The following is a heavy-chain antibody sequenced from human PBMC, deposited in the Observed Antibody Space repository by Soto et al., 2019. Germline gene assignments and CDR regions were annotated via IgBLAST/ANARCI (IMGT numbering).Heavy chain of an antibody. Sequence: VQLVESGGGLVKPGGSLRLSCSASGFTFSAIGMNWVRQAPGKGPEWVSSISSGSEYIFYGDSVQGRLTISRDNAKNSVYLQLNNLRAEDTAVYYCAKDGAAGSVLDVWGQGTTVTVSS. D-gene: IGHD6-13*01. CDR1: GFTFSAIG. CDR2: ISSGSEYI. J-gene: IGHJ6*02. CDR3: AKDGAAGSVLDV. V-gene: IGHV3-21*02.